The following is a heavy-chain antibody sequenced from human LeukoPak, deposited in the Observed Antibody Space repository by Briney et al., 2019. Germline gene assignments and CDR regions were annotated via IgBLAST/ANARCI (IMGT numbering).Heavy chain of an antibody. Sequence: GGSLRLSCAASGFTFSNYWMNWVRQAPGKGLGLVANIKQDGGEKSYVDSMKGRFTISRDNAKNSLHFQMNSLRAEDTPVLYCGSDSGGSESHGFGAFDIWGQGTMVTVSS. J-gene: IGHJ3*02. V-gene: IGHV3-7*01. CDR2: IKQDGGEK. CDR1: GFTFSNYW. CDR3: GSDSGGSESHGFGAFDI. D-gene: IGHD3-10*01.